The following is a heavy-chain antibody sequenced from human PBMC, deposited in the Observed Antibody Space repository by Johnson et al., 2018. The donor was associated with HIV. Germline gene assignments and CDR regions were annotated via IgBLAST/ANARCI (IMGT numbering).Heavy chain of an antibody. Sequence: QVQLVESGGGVVQPGGSLRLSCAASGFTFSNYGMNWVRQAPGKGLEWVAFIRYDGSNTYYAASVTGRFTISRDNSKNTLYLQMNSLRAEDTAVYYCARDRVITFGGVIGRGAFDIWGQGTMVTVSS. V-gene: IGHV3-30*02. J-gene: IGHJ3*02. D-gene: IGHD3-16*02. CDR2: IRYDGSNT. CDR3: ARDRVITFGGVIGRGAFDI. CDR1: GFTFSNYG.